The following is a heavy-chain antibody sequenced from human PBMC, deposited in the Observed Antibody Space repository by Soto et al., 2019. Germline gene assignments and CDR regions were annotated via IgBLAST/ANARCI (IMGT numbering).Heavy chain of an antibody. CDR1: GGTFSSYA. V-gene: IGHV1-69*13. J-gene: IGHJ3*02. D-gene: IGHD3-10*01. CDR3: ARVSGSGSRNAFDI. CDR2: IIPIFGTA. Sequence: SVKVSCKASGGTFSSYAISWVRQAPGQGLEWMEGIIPIFGTANYAQKFQGRVTITADESTSTAYMELSSLRSEDTAVYYCARVSGSGSRNAFDIWGQGTMVTVSS.